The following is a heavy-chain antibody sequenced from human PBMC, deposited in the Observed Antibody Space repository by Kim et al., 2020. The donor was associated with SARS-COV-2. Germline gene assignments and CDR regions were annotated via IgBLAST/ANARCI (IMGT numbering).Heavy chain of an antibody. CDR1: GFTVSSNY. J-gene: IGHJ6*02. CDR3: ARDRPAVAGTSHGMDV. D-gene: IGHD6-19*01. CDR2: IYSGGST. Sequence: GGSLRLSCAASGFTVSSNYMSWVRQAPGKGLEWVSVIYSGGSTYYADSVKGRFTISRHNSKNTLYLQMNSLRAEDTAVYYCARDRPAVAGTSHGMDVWGQGTTVTVSS. V-gene: IGHV3-53*04.